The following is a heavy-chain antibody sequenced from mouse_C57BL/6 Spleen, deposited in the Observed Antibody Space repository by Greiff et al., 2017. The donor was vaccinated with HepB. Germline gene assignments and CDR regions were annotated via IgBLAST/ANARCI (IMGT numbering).Heavy chain of an antibody. V-gene: IGHV14-3*01. D-gene: IGHD1-1*01. CDR3: ASPTTVVENYFDY. CDR1: GFNIKNTY. CDR2: IDPANGNT. J-gene: IGHJ2*01. Sequence: EVQLQQSVAELVRPGASVKLSCTASGFNIKNTYMHWVKQRPEQGLEWIGRIDPANGNTKYAPKFQGKATITADTSSNTAYLQLSSLTSEDTAIYYGASPTTVVENYFDYWGQSTTLTVSS.